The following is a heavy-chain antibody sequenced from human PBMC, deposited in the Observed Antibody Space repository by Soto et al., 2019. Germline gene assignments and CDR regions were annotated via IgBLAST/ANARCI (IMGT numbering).Heavy chain of an antibody. CDR3: ARDWGYSIDY. V-gene: IGHV3-48*02. Sequence: GGSLRLSCAASGFTFSGYSMNWVRQAPGKGLECVSYISNSGSFMYYTDSVKGRFTISRDNAKNSLYLQMNSLRDEDTAVYYCARDWGYSIDYWGQGTLVTVSS. J-gene: IGHJ4*02. CDR1: GFTFSGYS. CDR2: ISNSGSFM. D-gene: IGHD2-15*01.